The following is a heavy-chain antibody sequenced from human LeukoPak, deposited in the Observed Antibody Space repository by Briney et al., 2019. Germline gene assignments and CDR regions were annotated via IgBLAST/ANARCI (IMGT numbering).Heavy chain of an antibody. D-gene: IGHD3-9*01. CDR1: GFTFSSYA. Sequence: RRSLRLSCAASGFTFSSYAMHWVRQAPGKGLEWVAVISYDGSNKYYADSVKGRFTISRDNSKNTLYLQMNSLRAEDTAVYYCARGNDILTGSLDAEYFQHWGQGTLVTVSS. V-gene: IGHV3-30-3*01. CDR2: ISYDGSNK. CDR3: ARGNDILTGSLDAEYFQH. J-gene: IGHJ1*01.